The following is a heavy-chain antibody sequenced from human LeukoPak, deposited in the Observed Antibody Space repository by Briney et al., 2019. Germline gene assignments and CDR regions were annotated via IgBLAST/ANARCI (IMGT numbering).Heavy chain of an antibody. Sequence: ASVTVSCKASGYTFTSYDINWVRQATGQGREWMGWMNPNSGNTGYAQKFQGRVTMTRSTSINTAYMELSSLRSEDTAVYYCARGPNYAFWSGSYYYYMDVWGKGTTVTVSS. D-gene: IGHD3-3*01. J-gene: IGHJ6*03. V-gene: IGHV1-8*01. CDR1: GYTFTSYD. CDR3: ARGPNYAFWSGSYYYYMDV. CDR2: MNPNSGNT.